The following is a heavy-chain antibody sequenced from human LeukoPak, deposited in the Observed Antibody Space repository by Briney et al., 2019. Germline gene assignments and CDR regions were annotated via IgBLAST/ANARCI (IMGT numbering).Heavy chain of an antibody. CDR1: GFTFSSYW. J-gene: IGHJ5*02. D-gene: IGHD6-6*01. CDR3: ARDIGLRKAAPPGWFDP. V-gene: IGHV3-7*01. Sequence: PGRSLRLSCAASGFTFSSYWMSWVRQAPGKGLEWVASIKQDGSEKYCVDSVKGRFTISRDNANNSLYLQMNSLRADDTAVYYCARDIGLRKAAPPGWFDPWGQGALVTVSS. CDR2: IKQDGSEK.